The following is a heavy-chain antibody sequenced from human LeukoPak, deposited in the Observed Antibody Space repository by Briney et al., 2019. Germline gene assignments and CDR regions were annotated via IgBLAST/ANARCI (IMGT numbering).Heavy chain of an antibody. J-gene: IGHJ4*02. Sequence: GRSLRLSCAASGFTFSSYAMHWVRQAPGKGLEWVAVISYDGSNKYYADSVKGRFTISRDNSKNTLYLQMNSLRAEDTAVYYCARDGRLEYYFDYWGQGTLVTVSS. CDR2: ISYDGSNK. V-gene: IGHV3-30*04. CDR1: GFTFSSYA. D-gene: IGHD1-1*01. CDR3: ARDGRLEYYFDY.